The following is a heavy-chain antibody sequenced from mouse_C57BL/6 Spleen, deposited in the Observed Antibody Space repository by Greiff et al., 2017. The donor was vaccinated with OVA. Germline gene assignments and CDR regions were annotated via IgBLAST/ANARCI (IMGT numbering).Heavy chain of an antibody. CDR2: IYPGSGNT. V-gene: IGHV1-66*01. CDR3: ARGGYEAMDY. J-gene: IGHJ4*01. D-gene: IGHD1-1*02. Sequence: QVQLQQSGPELVKPGASVKISCKASGYSFTSYYIHWVKQRPGPGLEWIGWIYPGSGNTKYNEKFKGKATLTADTSSSTAYMQLSSLTSEDSAVYYCARGGYEAMDYWGQGTSVTVSS. CDR1: GYSFTSYY.